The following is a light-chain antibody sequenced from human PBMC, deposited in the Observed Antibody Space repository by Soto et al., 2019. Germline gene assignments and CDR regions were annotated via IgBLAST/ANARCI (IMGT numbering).Light chain of an antibody. CDR1: HNIYNY. CDR2: DAS. J-gene: IGKJ5*01. CDR3: QQSYSIPPYT. V-gene: IGKV1-33*01. Sequence: DIQMTQSPSSLSASVGDRVTIACQASHNIYNYLNWYHQKPGKAPKLLIFDASNLERGVPSRFSGSGSRTHFSLSINNLQPEDVGTYFCQQSYSIPPYTFGQGTRLEIK.